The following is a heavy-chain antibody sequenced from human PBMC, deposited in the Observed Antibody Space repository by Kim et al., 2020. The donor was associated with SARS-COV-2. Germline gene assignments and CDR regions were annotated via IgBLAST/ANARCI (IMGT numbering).Heavy chain of an antibody. D-gene: IGHD3-10*01. CDR1: GFTFSSYG. CDR2: ISYDRSNK. CDR3: AKDLGLLWFGELFSGNFDY. Sequence: GGSLRLSCAASGFTFSSYGMHWVRQAPGKGLEWVAVISYDRSNKYYADSVKGRFTISRDNSKNTLYLQMNSLRAEDTAVYYCAKDLGLLWFGELFSGNFDYWGQGTLVTVSS. J-gene: IGHJ4*02. V-gene: IGHV3-30*18.